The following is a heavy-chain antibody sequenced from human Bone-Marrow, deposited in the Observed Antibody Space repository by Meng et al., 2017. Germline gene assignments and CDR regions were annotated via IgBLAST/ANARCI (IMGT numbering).Heavy chain of an antibody. D-gene: IGHD3-22*01. CDR2: INHSGST. V-gene: IGHV4-34*01. CDR3: ARVGVVVITPNWFDP. J-gene: IGHJ5*02. CDR1: GVSFRGYY. Sequence: QVQLQQWGAVVLKPSETLSLTCSGYGVSFRGYYWSWIRQPPGKGLEWIGEINHSGSTNYNPSLKSRVTISVDTSKNQFSLKLSSVTAADTAVYYCARVGVVVITPNWFDPWGQGTLVTVSS.